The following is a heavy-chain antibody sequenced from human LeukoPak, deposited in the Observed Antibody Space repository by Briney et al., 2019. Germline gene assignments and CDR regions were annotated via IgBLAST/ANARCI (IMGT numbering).Heavy chain of an antibody. Sequence: GGSLRLSCAASGFTFSSYAMHWVRQAPGKGLEWVAVISYDGSNKYYADSVKGRFTISRDNSKNTLYLQMNSLRAEDRAVYYCARAFLRGSDGMDVWGQGTTVTVSS. V-gene: IGHV3-30*04. D-gene: IGHD3-16*01. CDR2: ISYDGSNK. CDR3: ARAFLRGSDGMDV. CDR1: GFTFSSYA. J-gene: IGHJ6*02.